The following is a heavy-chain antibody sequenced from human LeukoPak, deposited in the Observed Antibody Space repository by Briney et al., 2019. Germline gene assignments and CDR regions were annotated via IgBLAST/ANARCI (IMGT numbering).Heavy chain of an antibody. CDR2: IYYSGST. CDR3: ARSYYGSGTNIDY. D-gene: IGHD3-10*01. J-gene: IGHJ4*02. CDR1: GGSISSYY. V-gene: IGHV4-59*01. Sequence: KPSETLSLTCTVSGGSISSYYWSWIRQPPGKGLEWIGYIYYSGSTNYNPSHKSRVTISVDTSKNQFSLKLSSVTAADTAVYYCARSYYGSGTNIDYWGQGTLVTVSS.